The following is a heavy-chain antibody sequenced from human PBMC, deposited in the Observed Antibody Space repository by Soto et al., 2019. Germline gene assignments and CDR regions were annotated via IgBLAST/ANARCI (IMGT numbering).Heavy chain of an antibody. Sequence: ASVKVSCKASGYTFTSYGISWVRQAPGQGLEWMGWISAYNGNTNYAQKLQGRVTMTTDTSTSTDYMELRSLRSDDTAVYYCARDRMNVQYYHYGMDVWGQGTTVTDYS. CDR2: ISAYNGNT. CDR3: ARDRMNVQYYHYGMDV. CDR1: GYTFTSYG. D-gene: IGHD1-1*01. V-gene: IGHV1-18*01. J-gene: IGHJ6*02.